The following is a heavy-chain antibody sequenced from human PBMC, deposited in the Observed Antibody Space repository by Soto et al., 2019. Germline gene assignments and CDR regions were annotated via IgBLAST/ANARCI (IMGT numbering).Heavy chain of an antibody. CDR1: GGSFSGYY. Sequence: KTSETLSLSCAVYGGSFSGYYWSWIRQPPGKGLEWIGEINHSGSTNYNPSLKSRVTISVDTSKNQFSLKLSSVTAADTAVYYCARAEGRYYGSGSFGYWGQGTLVTVSS. CDR2: INHSGST. CDR3: ARAEGRYYGSGSFGY. V-gene: IGHV4-34*01. D-gene: IGHD3-10*01. J-gene: IGHJ4*02.